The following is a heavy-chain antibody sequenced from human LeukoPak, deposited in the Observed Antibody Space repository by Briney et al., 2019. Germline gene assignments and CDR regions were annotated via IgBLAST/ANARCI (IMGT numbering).Heavy chain of an antibody. CDR3: APDDLTDGYKGY. Sequence: GGSLRLSCAVSGFSVSDKYMSWVRQAPGRGLEWVSVIFPNGNTNYADSVKGRFTIFRDNSKNTLYLQMNTLRAEDTAVYYCAPDDLTDGYKGYWGQGTLVTVSS. D-gene: IGHD5-24*01. J-gene: IGHJ4*02. CDR1: GFSVSDKY. V-gene: IGHV3-53*01. CDR2: IFPNGNT.